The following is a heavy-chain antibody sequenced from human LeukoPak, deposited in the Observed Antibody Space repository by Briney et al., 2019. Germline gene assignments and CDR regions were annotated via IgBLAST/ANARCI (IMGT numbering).Heavy chain of an antibody. Sequence: ASVKVSCKASGYTFTGYYMHWVRQAPGQGLEWMGWINPNSGGTNYAQKFQGRVTMTRDTSISTAYMELSRLRSDDTAVYYCASPDIVGGVAASYSDYGGQGTLVTVSS. CDR1: GYTFTGYY. J-gene: IGHJ4*02. D-gene: IGHD2-15*01. CDR3: ASPDIVGGVAASYSDY. CDR2: INPNSGGT. V-gene: IGHV1-2*02.